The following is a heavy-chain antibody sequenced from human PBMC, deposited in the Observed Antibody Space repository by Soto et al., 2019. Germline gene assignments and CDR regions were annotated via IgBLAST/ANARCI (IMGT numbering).Heavy chain of an antibody. V-gene: IGHV3-15*07. CDR1: YFTFSNAW. Sequence: GGSLRLPRAASYFTFSNAWMNWLFQAPRKGLEWVGRFKSKTDGGTTDYAAPEKDRCTLSRYDQKNQLYLQINSLKPDDTAVYYCPTVSSGYYDSSAYRPIDYWGQGTLVTVSS. D-gene: IGHD3-22*01. CDR2: FKSKTDGGTT. CDR3: PTVSSGYYDSSAYRPIDY. J-gene: IGHJ4*02.